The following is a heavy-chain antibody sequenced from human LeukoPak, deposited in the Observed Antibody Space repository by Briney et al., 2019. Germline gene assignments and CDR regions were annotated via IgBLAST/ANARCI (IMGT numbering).Heavy chain of an antibody. V-gene: IGHV1-69*05. J-gene: IGHJ6*03. Sequence: SSVKVSCKASGGTFSSYAIRWVRQAPGQGLGWMGGIIPIFGTANYAQKFQGRVTITTDESTSTAYMELSSLRSEDTAVYYCARDRAYSYGHYYYYYYMDVWGKGTTVTVSS. CDR1: GGTFSSYA. CDR3: ARDRAYSYGHYYYYYYMDV. CDR2: IIPIFGTA. D-gene: IGHD5-18*01.